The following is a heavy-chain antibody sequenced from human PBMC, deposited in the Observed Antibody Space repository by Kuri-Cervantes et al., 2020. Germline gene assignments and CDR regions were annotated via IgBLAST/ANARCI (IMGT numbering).Heavy chain of an antibody. J-gene: IGHJ5*02. CDR2: IYTSGST. Sequence: SETLSLTCTVSGGSISSYYWSWIRQPAGKGLEWIGRIYTSGSTNYNPSLKSRVTISVDKSKNQFSLKLSSVTAADTAVYYCARPIWIGGGVCFDPWGQGTLVTVSS. CDR1: GGSISSYY. V-gene: IGHV4-4*07. CDR3: ARPIWIGGGVCFDP. D-gene: IGHD2-21*01.